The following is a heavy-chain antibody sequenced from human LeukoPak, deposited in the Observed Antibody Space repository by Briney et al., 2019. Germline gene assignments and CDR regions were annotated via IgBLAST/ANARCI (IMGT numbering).Heavy chain of an antibody. V-gene: IGHV4-61*08. CDR3: ARSSDMFLVGAVDY. J-gene: IGHJ4*02. D-gene: IGHD2-15*01. CDR2: IYYSGST. CDR1: GGSISSYDYY. Sequence: TLSLTCTVSGGSISSYDYYWGWVRQPPGKGLEWIGYIYYSGSTNYNPSLKSRVTISVDTSKNQFSLKLSSVTAADTAVYYCARSSDMFLVGAVDYWGQGTLVTVSS.